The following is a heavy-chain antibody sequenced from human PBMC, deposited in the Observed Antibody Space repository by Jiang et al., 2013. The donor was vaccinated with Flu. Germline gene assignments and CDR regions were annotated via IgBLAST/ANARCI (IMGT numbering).Heavy chain of an antibody. J-gene: IGHJ4*02. Sequence: LLKPSETLSLTCTVSGGSISSSSYYWGWIRQPPGKGWSGLGVSIYSGSTYYNPSLKSRVTISVDTSKNQFSLKLSSVTAADTAVYYCARGTSSGYYYPFDYWGQGTLVTVSS. D-gene: IGHD3-22*01. V-gene: IGHV4-39*01. CDR1: GGSISSSSYY. CDR2: SIYSGST. CDR3: ARGTSSGYYYPFDY.